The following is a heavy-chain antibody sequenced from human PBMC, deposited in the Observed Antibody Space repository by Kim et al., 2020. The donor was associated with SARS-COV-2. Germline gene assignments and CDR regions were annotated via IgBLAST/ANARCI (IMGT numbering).Heavy chain of an antibody. Sequence: GGSLRLSCAASGFTFSSYWMHWVRQAPGKGLVWVSRINSDGSSTSYADSVKGRFTISRDNAKNTLYLQMNSLRAEDTAVYYCARDLHYDFWSGYYILGYYYGMDVWGQGTTVTVSS. J-gene: IGHJ6*02. CDR3: ARDLHYDFWSGYYILGYYYGMDV. D-gene: IGHD3-3*01. CDR2: INSDGSST. V-gene: IGHV3-74*01. CDR1: GFTFSSYW.